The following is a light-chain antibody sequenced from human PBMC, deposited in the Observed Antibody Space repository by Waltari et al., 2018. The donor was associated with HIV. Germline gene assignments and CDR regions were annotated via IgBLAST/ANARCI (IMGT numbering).Light chain of an antibody. V-gene: IGLV3-25*03. CDR2: KVS. J-gene: IGLJ1*01. CDR3: QSADSSGTYV. Sequence: SYELTQPPSVSVPTGQTARITCSGDALPKHYAYWDQQKPCQAPGLVIYKVSERPSGIRERFSGSSSGTTVTLTISGVQAEDEAYYYCQSADSSGTYVFGTGTKVTVL. CDR1: ALPKHY.